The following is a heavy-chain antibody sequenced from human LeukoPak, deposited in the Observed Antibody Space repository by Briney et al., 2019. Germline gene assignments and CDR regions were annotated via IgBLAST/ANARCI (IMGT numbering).Heavy chain of an antibody. CDR2: INPNSGGT. J-gene: IGHJ6*03. V-gene: IGHV1-2*06. CDR1: GYTFTGYY. CDR3: ARDSSRPLYYYYMDV. Sequence: ASVKVSCKASGYTFTGYYMHWVRQAPGQGLEWMGRINPNSGGTNYAQKFQGRVTMTRDTSISTAYMKLSRLRSDDTAVYYCARDSSRPLYYYYMDVWGKGTTVTVSS. D-gene: IGHD6-13*01.